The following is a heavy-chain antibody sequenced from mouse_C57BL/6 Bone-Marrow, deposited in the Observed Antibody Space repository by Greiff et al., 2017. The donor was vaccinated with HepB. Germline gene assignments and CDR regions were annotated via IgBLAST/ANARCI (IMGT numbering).Heavy chain of an antibody. J-gene: IGHJ4*01. V-gene: IGHV1-82*01. CDR2: IYPGDGDT. CDR3: ARSLYDGYPYYAMDY. CDR1: GYAFSSSW. D-gene: IGHD2-3*01. Sequence: QVQLQQSGPELVKPGTSVKISCKASGYAFSSSWMNWVKQRPGKGLEWIGRIYPGDGDTNYNGKFKGKATLTADKSSSTAYMQLSSLTSEDSAVYFCARSLYDGYPYYAMDYWGQGTSVTVSS.